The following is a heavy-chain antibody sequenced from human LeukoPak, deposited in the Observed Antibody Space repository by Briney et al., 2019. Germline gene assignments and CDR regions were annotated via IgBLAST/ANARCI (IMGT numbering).Heavy chain of an antibody. J-gene: IGHJ4*02. CDR1: GYTFSSYS. CDR3: VRLRRNSDTSGFYYYYDF. V-gene: IGHV3-21*01. Sequence: GGSLRLSCLASGYTFSSYSINWVRQAPGKGLEWVSSISVRSNYIYYADSVRGRFRISRDDARDSLFLEMNSLRAEGTAVYYCVRLRRNSDTSGFYYYYDFWGQGTLVTVSS. D-gene: IGHD3-22*01. CDR2: ISVRSNYI.